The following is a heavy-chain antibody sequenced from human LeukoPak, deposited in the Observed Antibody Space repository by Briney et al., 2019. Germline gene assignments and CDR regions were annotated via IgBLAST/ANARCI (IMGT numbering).Heavy chain of an antibody. J-gene: IGHJ3*01. Sequence: GGSLRLSCAASGFTFNNYEMHWVRQTAGKGLEWVSAVGIAGNTFYAGSVKGRFSISRDNAESSLFLQMNSLRAGDTAVYYCAREGRMGTADAFDVWGQGTMVTVSS. V-gene: IGHV3-13*01. CDR2: VGIAGNT. CDR1: GFTFNNYE. D-gene: IGHD1-14*01. CDR3: AREGRMGTADAFDV.